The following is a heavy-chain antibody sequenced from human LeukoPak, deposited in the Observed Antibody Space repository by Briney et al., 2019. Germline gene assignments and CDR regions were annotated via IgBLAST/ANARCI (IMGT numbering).Heavy chain of an antibody. V-gene: IGHV3-23*01. D-gene: IGHD5-18*01. CDR1: GFTFSSYA. CDR3: AKSLGYSYGHFDY. Sequence: GGSLRLSCAASGFTFSSYAMSWVRQAPGKGLEWVSAISGSGGSTYYADSVKGRFTISRDNSNNTLYLQMNSLRAEDTAVYYCAKSLGYSYGHFDYWGQGTLVTVSS. J-gene: IGHJ4*02. CDR2: ISGSGGST.